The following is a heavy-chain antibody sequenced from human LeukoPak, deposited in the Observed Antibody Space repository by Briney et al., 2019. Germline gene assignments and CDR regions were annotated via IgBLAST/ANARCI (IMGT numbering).Heavy chain of an antibody. CDR3: ARGGTQSPTD. CDR2: IKEDGSAK. V-gene: IGHV3-7*01. J-gene: IGHJ4*02. Sequence: GGSLRLSCAASGFTFSSYAMSWVRQTPGKGLEWVANIKEDGSAKYYVDSVKGRFTISRDNAKNSLYLQMNSLRAEDTAVYYCARGGTQSPTDWGPGTLVTVSS. CDR1: GFTFSSYA.